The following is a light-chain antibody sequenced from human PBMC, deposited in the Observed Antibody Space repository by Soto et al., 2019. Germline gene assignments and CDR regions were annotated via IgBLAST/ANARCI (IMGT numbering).Light chain of an antibody. CDR3: GTWDSSLSVVV. J-gene: IGLJ2*01. CDR1: SSDIGAGYD. V-gene: IGLV1-40*01. CDR2: GNS. Sequence: SVLTQPPSVSGAPGQRVTISCTGSSSDIGAGYDVHWYQQLPGTAPKLLIYGNSDRPSGVPDRFSGSKSGTSASLAITGLQAEDEADYYCGTWDSSLSVVVFGGGTKLTVL.